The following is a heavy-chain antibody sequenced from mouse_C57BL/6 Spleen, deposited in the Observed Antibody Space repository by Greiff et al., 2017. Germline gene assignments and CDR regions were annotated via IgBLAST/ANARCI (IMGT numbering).Heavy chain of an antibody. V-gene: IGHV1-82*01. D-gene: IGHD2-10*02. J-gene: IGHJ1*03. CDR1: GYAFSSSW. Sequence: QVQLQQSGPELVKPGASVKISCKASGYAFSSSWMNWVKQRPGKGLEWIGRIYPGDGDTNYNGKFKGKATLTADKSSSTAYMQLSSLTSEDSAVYYCAKISILGYFDVWGTGTTVTVSS. CDR3: AKISILGYFDV. CDR2: IYPGDGDT.